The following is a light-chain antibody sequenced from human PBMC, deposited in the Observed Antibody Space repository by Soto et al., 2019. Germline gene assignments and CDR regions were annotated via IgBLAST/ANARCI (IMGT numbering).Light chain of an antibody. V-gene: IGKV1-5*01. CDR2: DVS. CDR3: QQYESYSAT. J-gene: IGKJ1*01. Sequence: DIQMTQSPSALSASVGDTVTITCRASQSVSGWLAWYQQKAGKAPKLLIYDVSALKRGVAPRFSGSGSGTEFTLTISGLHPDDFATYYCQQYESYSATFGPGTRVDLK. CDR1: QSVSGW.